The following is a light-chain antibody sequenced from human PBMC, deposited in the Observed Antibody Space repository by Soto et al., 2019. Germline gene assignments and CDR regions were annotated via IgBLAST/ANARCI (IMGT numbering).Light chain of an antibody. CDR1: NSDVGGYDY. J-gene: IGLJ1*01. CDR2: DVS. Sequence: HSELTHPASGSGSPGQSITISCTGNNSDVGGYDYVSWYQQHPGKAPKLMIYDVSNRPSGVSNRFSGSKSGNTASLTISGLQDEDEADYYCSSYTSSITLGVFGTGT. V-gene: IGLV2-14*01. CDR3: SSYTSSITLGV.